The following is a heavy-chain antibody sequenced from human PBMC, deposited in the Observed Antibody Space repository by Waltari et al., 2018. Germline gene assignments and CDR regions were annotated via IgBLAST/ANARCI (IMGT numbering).Heavy chain of an antibody. CDR3: VKDMGYHSSSLDY. D-gene: IGHD6-6*01. J-gene: IGHJ4*02. CDR1: GFTFSSYA. V-gene: IGHV3-23*01. Sequence: EVQLLESGGTLVQPGGSLRLSCAAFGFTFSSYAMTWVRQAPGKGLGWVSGISDCGTTYYAESVEGRFTISRDNSKNTLYLQMNSLRVEDTAVYYCVKDMGYHSSSLDYWGQGTLVTVSS. CDR2: ISDCGTT.